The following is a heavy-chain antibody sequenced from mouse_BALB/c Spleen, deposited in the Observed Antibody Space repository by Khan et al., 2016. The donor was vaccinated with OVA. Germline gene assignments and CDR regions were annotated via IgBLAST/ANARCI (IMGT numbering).Heavy chain of an antibody. V-gene: IGHV1S137*01. CDR2: ISTYYENV. CDR3: VRDVITELAH. CDR1: RNTFSDSG. D-gene: IGHD2-4*01. J-gene: IGHJ3*01. Sequence: QVQLQQSGPELVRPGVSVKISCKGSRNTFSDSGLHWVKQSHAESLEWIGVISTYYENVSYNQKFKGKATMTVDKSSSKAYMELARLTSEDSAVYYCVRDVITELAHWGQGTLVTVSA.